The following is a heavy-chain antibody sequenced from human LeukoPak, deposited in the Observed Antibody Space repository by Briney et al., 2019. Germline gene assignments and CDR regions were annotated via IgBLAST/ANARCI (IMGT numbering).Heavy chain of an antibody. CDR2: ISSNGNTI. CDR3: ARGAFWGVGSTSSYLGY. V-gene: IGHV3-48*03. CDR1: GFTFSSYE. J-gene: IGHJ4*02. D-gene: IGHD2-2*01. Sequence: GGSLRLSCVASGFTFSSYEMNWVRQAPGKGLEWVSYISSNGNTIHYADSVQGRFTVSRDNAKNSLFLQMNSLRVEDTAVYYCARGAFWGVGSTSSYLGYWGQGTLVTVSS.